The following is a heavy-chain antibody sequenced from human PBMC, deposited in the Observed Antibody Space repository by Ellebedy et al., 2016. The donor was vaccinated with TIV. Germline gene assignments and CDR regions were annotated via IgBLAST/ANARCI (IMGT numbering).Heavy chain of an antibody. CDR3: VRGPLRVFDY. Sequence: PGGSLRLSCAASGFTFSSYWMHWVRQAPGKGLVWVSRINSDGSSTSYADSVKGRFTISRDNAKGTVFLQMNSLRGEDTALYYCVRGPLRVFDYWGQGVLVTVSS. V-gene: IGHV3-74*01. J-gene: IGHJ4*02. CDR1: GFTFSSYW. CDR2: INSDGSST. D-gene: IGHD3-10*01.